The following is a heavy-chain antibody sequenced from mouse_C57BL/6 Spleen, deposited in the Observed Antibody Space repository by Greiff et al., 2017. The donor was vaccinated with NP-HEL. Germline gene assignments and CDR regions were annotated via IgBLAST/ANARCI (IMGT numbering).Heavy chain of an antibody. J-gene: IGHJ2*01. CDR1: GYTFTSYW. D-gene: IGHD2-2*01. V-gene: IGHV1-69*01. Sequence: VQLQQSGAELVMPGASVKLSCKASGYTFTSYWMHWVKQRPGQGLEWIGEIDPSDSYTNYNQKFKGKSTLTVDKSSSTAYMQLSSLTSEDSAVYYCASSMVTLFDYWGQGTTLTVSS. CDR2: IDPSDSYT. CDR3: ASSMVTLFDY.